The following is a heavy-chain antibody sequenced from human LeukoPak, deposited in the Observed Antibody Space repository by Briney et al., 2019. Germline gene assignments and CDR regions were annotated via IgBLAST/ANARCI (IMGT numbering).Heavy chain of an antibody. CDR1: GFIFSNYA. Sequence: GGSLRLSCAASGFIFSNYAMTSVRQAPGKGLEWVSTINAVDANTFYADSVKGRFTVSRDNSENTLYLQMNSLRAEDTAVYYCAKQFLDTNWGQGILVTVSS. V-gene: IGHV3-23*01. D-gene: IGHD3-3*01. CDR3: AKQFLDTN. CDR2: INAVDANT. J-gene: IGHJ4*02.